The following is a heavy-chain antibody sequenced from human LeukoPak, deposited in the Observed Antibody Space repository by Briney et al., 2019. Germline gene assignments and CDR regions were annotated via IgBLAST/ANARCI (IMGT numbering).Heavy chain of an antibody. CDR3: ARVGGYCSSTSCYTRD. D-gene: IGHD2-2*02. CDR2: ISSSSSYI. V-gene: IGHV3-21*01. Sequence: AGGSLRLSCAASGFTFSSYSMNWVCQAPGKGLEWVSSISSSSSYIYYADSVKGRFTISRDNAKNSLYLQMNSLRAEDTAVYYCARVGGYCSSTSCYTRDWGQGTLVTVSS. CDR1: GFTFSSYS. J-gene: IGHJ4*02.